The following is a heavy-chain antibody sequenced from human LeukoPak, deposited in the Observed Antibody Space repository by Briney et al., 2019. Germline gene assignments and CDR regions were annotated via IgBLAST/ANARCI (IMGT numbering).Heavy chain of an antibody. D-gene: IGHD6-19*01. CDR1: GFTFSDNY. Sequence: GGSLRLSCAASGFTFSDNYMSWIRQAPGKGLEWVSYISSSGNTTKNADSVKGRFTITRDNAKNSLYLQMNSLRAEDTAVYYCARDGGSAWFLDYWGQGTLVIVSS. V-gene: IGHV3-11*04. CDR3: ARDGGSAWFLDY. CDR2: ISSSGNTT. J-gene: IGHJ4*02.